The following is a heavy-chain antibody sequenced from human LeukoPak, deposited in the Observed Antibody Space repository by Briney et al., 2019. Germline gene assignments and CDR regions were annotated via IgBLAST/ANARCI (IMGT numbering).Heavy chain of an antibody. V-gene: IGHV3-66*01. Sequence: GSLRLSCAASGFTVSSHYMSWVGQAPGKGLEWVSLIYSGGSTEYAPYVKGRFTISRDISKNTVHLQMNSLRAEDTAVYYCARVPVLGTRENLQHWGRGTIDPVSS. CDR3: ARVPVLGTRENLQH. CDR2: IYSGGST. J-gene: IGHJ1*01. D-gene: IGHD4-23*01. CDR1: GFTVSSHY.